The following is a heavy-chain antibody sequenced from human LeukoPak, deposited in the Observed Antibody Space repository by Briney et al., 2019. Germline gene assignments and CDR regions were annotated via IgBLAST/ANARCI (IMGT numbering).Heavy chain of an antibody. V-gene: IGHV4-4*07. J-gene: IGHJ6*03. D-gene: IGHD2/OR15-2a*01. CDR3: ARSGFLGYYQYMDV. CDR2: IYSKGST. CDR1: GGSISSYY. Sequence: ASETLSLTCTVSGGSISSYYWSWIRQPAGKGLEWIGRIYSKGSTNYNPSLKSRVTMSVDTSKNQFSLKLSSVTAADTAVYYCARSGFLGYYQYMDVWGKGTTVTVSS.